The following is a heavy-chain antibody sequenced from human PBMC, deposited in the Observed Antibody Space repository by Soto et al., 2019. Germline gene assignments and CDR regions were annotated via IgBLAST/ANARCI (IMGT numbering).Heavy chain of an antibody. V-gene: IGHV3-66*04. CDR1: GVIVSSNY. CDR3: ARLSPAGSWGEYFQH. Sequence: EVQLVESGGGLVQPGGSLRLSCAASGVIVSSNYMGWVRQAPGKGLEYVSVSYIGGNTYYGDSVKGRLTISRENSRNTLYIQSSSLRCEDTAVYYCARLSPAGSWGEYFQHWGQGTLFSVSS. J-gene: IGHJ1*01. CDR2: SYIGGNT. D-gene: IGHD6-13*01.